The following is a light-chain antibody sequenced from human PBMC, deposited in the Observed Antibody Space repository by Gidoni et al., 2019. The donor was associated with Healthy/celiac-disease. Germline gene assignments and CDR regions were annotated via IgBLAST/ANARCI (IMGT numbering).Light chain of an antibody. CDR2: WAS. Sequence: KSSQSVLYSSNNKNYLAWYQQKPGQPPKLLIYWASTRESGVPDRFSGSGSGTDFTLTISSLQAEDVAVYYCQQYYSTPHTFGQXTKLEIK. CDR1: QSVLYSSNNKNY. CDR3: QQYYSTPHT. J-gene: IGKJ2*01. V-gene: IGKV4-1*01.